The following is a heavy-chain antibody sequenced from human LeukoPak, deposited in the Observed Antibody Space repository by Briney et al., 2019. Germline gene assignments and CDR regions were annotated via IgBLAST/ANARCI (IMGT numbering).Heavy chain of an antibody. D-gene: IGHD2-15*01. CDR1: GYTFTNYG. V-gene: IGHV1-18*01. CDR2: VSAYADDT. Sequence: ASVKVSCKASGYTFTNYGISWVRQAPGQGLEWMGWVSAYADDTNYVQKFQGRITMTTDTSTNTAYVELRSLKSDDTAAYYCARDCIGCHGFDYWGQGTLVTVSS. CDR3: ARDCIGCHGFDY. J-gene: IGHJ4*02.